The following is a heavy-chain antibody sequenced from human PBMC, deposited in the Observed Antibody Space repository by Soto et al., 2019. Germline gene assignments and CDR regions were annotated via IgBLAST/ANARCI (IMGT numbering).Heavy chain of an antibody. CDR1: GFTFSSYG. CDR2: ISYDGSNI. J-gene: IGHJ6*03. V-gene: IGHV3-30*18. CDR3: AKEERLNCTNGVCPIHSAYYYYYMDV. Sequence: QVQLVESGGGVVQPWRSLRLSCAASGFTFSSYGMHWVRQSPGKGLEWVAVISYDGSNIYYADSVKGRFTISRDNSKNTLYLQMNILRAEDTAVYYCAKEERLNCTNGVCPIHSAYYYYYMDVWGKGTTVTVS. D-gene: IGHD2-8*01.